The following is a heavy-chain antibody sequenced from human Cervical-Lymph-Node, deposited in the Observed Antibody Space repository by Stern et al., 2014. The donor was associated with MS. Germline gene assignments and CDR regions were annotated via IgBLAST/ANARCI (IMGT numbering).Heavy chain of an antibody. CDR3: ARFRTIYDWFDP. V-gene: IGHV4-31*03. Sequence: QVQLQESGPGLVKPSQTLSLTCTVSGDSITSTSYYWSWIRQHPTEGLEWIGYIYYTGTTYYNPSLQSRLSMSVDTSKNQFSLKLKSVTAADTAVYYCARFRTIYDWFDPWGQGTLVTVSS. CDR1: GDSITSTSYY. D-gene: IGHD3-3*01. J-gene: IGHJ5*02. CDR2: IYYTGTT.